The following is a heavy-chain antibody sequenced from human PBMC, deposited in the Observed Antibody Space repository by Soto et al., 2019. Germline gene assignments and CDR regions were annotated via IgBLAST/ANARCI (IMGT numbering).Heavy chain of an antibody. CDR2: IKVDSGYT. Sequence: QLQLVQSAAEVKKPGASVRVSCKAYGYPFIKYGISWIRQAPEQGLEWMGWIKVDSGYTNYEQKFQGRVTMTADTSSDTAFMDLRSLRLDDTAVYFCATSYDTGFDPWGQGTLVSVSS. D-gene: IGHD3-9*01. J-gene: IGHJ5*02. V-gene: IGHV1-18*04. CDR3: ATSYDTGFDP. CDR1: GYPFIKYG.